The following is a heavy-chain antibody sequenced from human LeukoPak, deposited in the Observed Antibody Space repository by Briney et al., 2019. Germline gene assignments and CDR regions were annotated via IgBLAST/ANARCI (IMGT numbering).Heavy chain of an antibody. CDR1: GGTFSSYA. Sequence: ASVKVSCKASGGTFSSYAISWVRQAPGQGLERMGRIIPIFGTANYAQKFQGRVTITTDESTSTAYMELSSLRSEDTAVYYCARFSGSLASFDYWGQGTLVTVSS. CDR2: IIPIFGTA. CDR3: ARFSGSLASFDY. V-gene: IGHV1-69*05. J-gene: IGHJ4*02. D-gene: IGHD1-26*01.